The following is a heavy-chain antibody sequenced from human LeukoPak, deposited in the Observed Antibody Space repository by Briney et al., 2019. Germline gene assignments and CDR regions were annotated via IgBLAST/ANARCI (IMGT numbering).Heavy chain of an antibody. CDR1: GGSISSSSYY. CDR3: ARGEQQGNYFDF. J-gene: IGHJ4*02. Sequence: SETLSLTCTVSGGSISSSSYYWGWIRQPPGKGLEWIGSIYYSGSTYYNPSLKSRVTISVDTSKNQFSLKLSSVTAADTAVYYCARGEQQGNYFDFWGQGTLVTVSS. D-gene: IGHD6-13*01. V-gene: IGHV4-39*07. CDR2: IYYSGST.